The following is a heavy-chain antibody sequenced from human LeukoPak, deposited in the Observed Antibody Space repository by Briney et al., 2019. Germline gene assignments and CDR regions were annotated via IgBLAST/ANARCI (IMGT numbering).Heavy chain of an antibody. CDR2: INPNSGGT. CDR3: ARVPSSGYYPLVDY. D-gene: IGHD3-22*01. V-gene: IGHV1-2*02. CDR1: GYTFTGYY. J-gene: IGHJ4*02. Sequence: ASVKVSCKASGYTFTGYYMHWVRQAPGQGLEWMGWINPNSGGTNYAQKVQGRVTMTRDTSISTAYMELSRLRSDDTAVYYCARVPSSGYYPLVDYWGQGTLVTVSS.